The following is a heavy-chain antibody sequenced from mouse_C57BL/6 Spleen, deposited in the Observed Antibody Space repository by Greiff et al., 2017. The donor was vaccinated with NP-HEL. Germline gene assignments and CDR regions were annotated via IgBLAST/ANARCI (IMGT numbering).Heavy chain of an antibody. V-gene: IGHV3-6*01. CDR1: GYSITSGYY. D-gene: IGHD1-1*01. J-gene: IGHJ4*01. Sequence: EVKLQESGPGLVKPSQSLSLTCSVTGYSITSGYYWNWIRQFPGNKLEWMGYISYDGSNNYNPSLKNRISITRDTSKNQFFLKLNSVTTEDTATYYCARARFITTVVDAMDYWGQGTSVTVSS. CDR3: ARARFITTVVDAMDY. CDR2: ISYDGSN.